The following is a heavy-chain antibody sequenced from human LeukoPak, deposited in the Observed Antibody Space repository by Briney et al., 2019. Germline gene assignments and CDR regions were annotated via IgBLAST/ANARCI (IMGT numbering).Heavy chain of an antibody. Sequence: SETLSLTCTVSGGSISIYYWNWIRQPAGKRLEWIGRIFTSGITNYNPSLKSRVTMSVDTSKNQFSLHLSSVTAADTAVYYCARESSGSYYNPQGYMDVWGKGTTVTVSS. V-gene: IGHV4-4*07. CDR1: GGSISIYY. CDR2: IFTSGIT. D-gene: IGHD3-10*01. J-gene: IGHJ6*03. CDR3: ARESSGSYYNPQGYMDV.